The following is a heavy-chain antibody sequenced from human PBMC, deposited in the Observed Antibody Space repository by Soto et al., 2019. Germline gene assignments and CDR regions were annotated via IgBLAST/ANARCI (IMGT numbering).Heavy chain of an antibody. CDR3: AKDDFTDRGDDYFDY. CDR1: GFSFTNFA. V-gene: IGHV3-23*01. Sequence: VEPLIVSCAASGFSFTNFAMSWVRQAPGKGLEWVAGIGASGDITWYADSVKGRLSISRDNSKNTLYLQLNSLRFEDTAVYYCAKDDFTDRGDDYFDYWGPGTLVTVSS. J-gene: IGHJ4*02. CDR2: IGASGDIT. D-gene: IGHD2-21*02.